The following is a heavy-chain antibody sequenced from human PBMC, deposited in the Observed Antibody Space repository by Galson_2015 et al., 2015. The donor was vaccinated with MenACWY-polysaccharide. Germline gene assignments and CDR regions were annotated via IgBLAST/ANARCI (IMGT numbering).Heavy chain of an antibody. D-gene: IGHD2-21*02. J-gene: IGHJ6*02. Sequence: ETLSLTCAVYGGSFSGYYWSWIRQPPGKGLEWIGEINHSGSTNYNPSLKSRVTISVDTSKNQFSLKLSSVTAADTAVYYCARGRDVVVTAMVSYYYYYGMDVWGQGTTVTVSS. CDR1: GGSFSGYY. CDR3: ARGRDVVVTAMVSYYYYYGMDV. CDR2: INHSGST. V-gene: IGHV4-34*01.